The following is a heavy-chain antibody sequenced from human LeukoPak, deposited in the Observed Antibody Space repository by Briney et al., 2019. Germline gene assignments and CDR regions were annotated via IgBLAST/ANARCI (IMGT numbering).Heavy chain of an antibody. D-gene: IGHD2-2*01. CDR3: ARTRDVVVVPAAMRGYAFDI. J-gene: IGHJ3*02. Sequence: SVKVSCKASGGTFSSYAISWVRQAPGQGLEWMGGIIPIFGTANYAQKFQRRVTITADESTSTAYMELSSLRSEDADVYYCARTRDVVVVPAAMRGYAFDIWGQGTMVTVSS. CDR1: GGTFSSYA. CDR2: IIPIFGTA. V-gene: IGHV1-69*13.